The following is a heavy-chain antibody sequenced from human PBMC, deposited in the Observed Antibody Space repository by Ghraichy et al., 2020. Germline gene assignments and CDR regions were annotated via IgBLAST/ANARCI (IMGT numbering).Heavy chain of an antibody. CDR3: ARGGMSSWYGHYFDY. CDR2: IIPIFGTT. Sequence: SVKVSCKASGGTFSSYAISWVRQAPGQGLEWMGGIIPIFGTTNYAQKFQGRVTITADESTSTAYMELSSLRSEDTAVYYCARGGMSSWYGHYFDYWGQGTLVTVSS. V-gene: IGHV1-69*13. D-gene: IGHD6-13*01. J-gene: IGHJ4*02. CDR1: GGTFSSYA.